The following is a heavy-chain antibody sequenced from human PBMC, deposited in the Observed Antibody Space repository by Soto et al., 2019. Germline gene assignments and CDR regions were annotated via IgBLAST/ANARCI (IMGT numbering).Heavy chain of an antibody. CDR3: ARAYYDFWSGYYPATFDY. Sequence: SLRLSCAASGFTLSSYAMHWVRQAPGKGLAWVAVISYDGSNKYYADSVKGRFTISRDNSKNTLYLQMNSLRAEDTAVYYCARAYYDFWSGYYPATFDYWGQGTLVTVYS. V-gene: IGHV3-30-3*01. CDR1: GFTLSSYA. CDR2: ISYDGSNK. J-gene: IGHJ4*02. D-gene: IGHD3-3*01.